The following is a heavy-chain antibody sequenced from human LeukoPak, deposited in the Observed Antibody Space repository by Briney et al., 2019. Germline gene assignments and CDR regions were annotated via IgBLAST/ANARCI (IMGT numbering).Heavy chain of an antibody. J-gene: IGHJ3*01. CDR2: IYYSGST. CDR1: GGSISSYY. D-gene: IGHD4-23*01. V-gene: IGHV4-59*08. CDR3: ARPSLDYGGIDAFDF. Sequence: SETLSLTCTVSGGSISSYYWSWIRQPPGKGLEWIGFIYYSGSTNYNPSLKSRVTISVDTSKNQFSLKLSSVTAADKAVYYCARPSLDYGGIDAFDFWGQGTLVTVSS.